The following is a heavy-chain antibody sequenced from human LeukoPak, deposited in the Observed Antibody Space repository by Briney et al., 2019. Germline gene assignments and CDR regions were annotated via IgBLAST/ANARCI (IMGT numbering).Heavy chain of an antibody. CDR2: IYYSGST. CDR3: ARGASGWSHFDY. D-gene: IGHD6-19*01. J-gene: IGHJ4*02. CDR1: GGSVSSYY. Sequence: SETLSLTCTVSGGSVSSYYWGWIPQPPGKGLEWIGYIYYSGSTSYNPSLQSRVTISVDTSKNQFSLKVSSVTAADTAVYYCARGASGWSHFDYWGQGALVTVSS. V-gene: IGHV4-59*02.